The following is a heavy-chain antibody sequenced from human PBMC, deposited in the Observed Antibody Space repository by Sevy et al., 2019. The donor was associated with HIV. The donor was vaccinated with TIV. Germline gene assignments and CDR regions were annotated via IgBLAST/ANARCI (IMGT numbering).Heavy chain of an antibody. Sequence: ASVKVSYKTSGYTFIKHPLSWVRQAPGQGLEWMGCIITYNGETKCAQKFQGRATMTTDTSTSTAYMELRSLRSDDTAVYYCARDSDGSGRYYLDYFDSWGQGTLVTVSS. J-gene: IGHJ4*02. CDR1: GYTFIKHP. D-gene: IGHD3-22*01. CDR2: IITYNGET. CDR3: ARDSDGSGRYYLDYFDS. V-gene: IGHV1-18*01.